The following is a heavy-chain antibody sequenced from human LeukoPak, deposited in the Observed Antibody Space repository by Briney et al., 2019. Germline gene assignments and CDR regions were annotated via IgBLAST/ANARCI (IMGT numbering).Heavy chain of an antibody. CDR2: ISSSSSTI. V-gene: IGHV3-48*01. D-gene: IGHD1-26*01. Sequence: GGSLRLSCAASGFTFSSYNMNWVRQAPGKGLEWVSYISSSSSTIYYADSVKGRFTISRDDAKNSLYLQMNSLRAEDTAVYYCARSGSYRLDYWGQGTLVTVSS. CDR3: ARSGSYRLDY. CDR1: GFTFSSYN. J-gene: IGHJ4*02.